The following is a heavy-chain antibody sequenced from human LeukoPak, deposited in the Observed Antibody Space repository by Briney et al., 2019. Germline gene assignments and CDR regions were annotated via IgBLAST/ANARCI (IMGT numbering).Heavy chain of an antibody. CDR3: ARDPGTYYYDSSGYYPADY. D-gene: IGHD3-22*01. V-gene: IGHV1-18*01. CDR1: GYTFTSYG. Sequence: ASVKVSCTASGYTFTSYGISWVRQAPGQGLEWMGWISAYNGNTNYAQKLQGRVTMTTDTSTSTAYMELRSLRSDDTAVYYCARDPGTYYYDSSGYYPADYWGQGTLVTVSS. J-gene: IGHJ4*02. CDR2: ISAYNGNT.